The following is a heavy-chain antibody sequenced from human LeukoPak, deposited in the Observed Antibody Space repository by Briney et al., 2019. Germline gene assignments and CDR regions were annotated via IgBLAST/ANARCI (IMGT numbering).Heavy chain of an antibody. CDR2: ISDSGGRDIT. Sequence: PGGSLTLSCAASGFTFSRIAMSWVRQAPGKGLEWVSGISDSGGRDITYYADSVKGRFTISRDKSKNTVYLEMNSLRAEDTAVYYCAKGYSEYTSSWFDYWGQGTLVTVSS. CDR3: AKGYSEYTSSWFDY. V-gene: IGHV3-23*01. CDR1: GFTFSRIA. J-gene: IGHJ4*02. D-gene: IGHD6-13*01.